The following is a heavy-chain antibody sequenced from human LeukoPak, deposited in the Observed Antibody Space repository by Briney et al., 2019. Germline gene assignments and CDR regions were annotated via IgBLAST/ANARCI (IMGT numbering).Heavy chain of an antibody. J-gene: IGHJ3*02. V-gene: IGHV1-24*01. D-gene: IGHD2-21*01. Sequence: ASVKVSCEVSGNTLSELSMHWVRQALGKGLEWMGGFDPEGGETIYAQKFQGRVTMTEDTSTDTAYMELSSLRSEDTAVYYCATWVRFRPILVDAFDMWGQGTMVTVSP. CDR2: FDPEGGET. CDR3: ATWVRFRPILVDAFDM. CDR1: GNTLSELS.